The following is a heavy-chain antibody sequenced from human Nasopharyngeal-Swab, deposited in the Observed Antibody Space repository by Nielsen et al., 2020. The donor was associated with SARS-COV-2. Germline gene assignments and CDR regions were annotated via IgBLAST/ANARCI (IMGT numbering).Heavy chain of an antibody. CDR2: IGEAGGSI. J-gene: IGHJ4*02. CDR1: GFMFSVHA. D-gene: IGHD6-19*01. V-gene: IGHV3-23*01. CDR3: TRRMAGWGFFDS. Sequence: GESLKISCAASGFMFSVHAMNWVRQAPGKGLEWVSTIGEAGGSIFYADSVKGRFPISRDNSKSTLFLQLNNLRPEDTAMYFCTRRMAGWGFFDSWGQGALVTVSS.